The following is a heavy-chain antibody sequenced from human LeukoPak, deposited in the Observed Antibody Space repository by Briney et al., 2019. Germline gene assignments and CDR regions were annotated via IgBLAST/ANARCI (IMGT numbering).Heavy chain of an antibody. CDR1: GFTFSSYG. CDR3: ARDRAAADLDY. Sequence: GGSLRLSYAASGFTFSSYGMHWVRQAPGKGLEWVAVIWYDGSNKFYADSVKGRFTISRDNSKNTLYLQMNSLRAEDTAVYYCARDRAAADLDYWGQGTLVTVSS. J-gene: IGHJ4*02. V-gene: IGHV3-33*01. CDR2: IWYDGSNK. D-gene: IGHD6-13*01.